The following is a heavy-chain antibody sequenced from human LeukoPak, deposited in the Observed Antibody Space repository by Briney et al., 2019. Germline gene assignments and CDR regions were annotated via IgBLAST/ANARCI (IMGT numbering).Heavy chain of an antibody. CDR2: ISNDENKK. CDR3: ARGGGGGYCSSTTCYLYNWFDP. Sequence: GGSLRLSCAASGFAFTSYPMHWVRQAPGKGLEWVAVISNDENKKCYADSVKGRFTISRDNSKNTLSLQMDSLRPDDTAVYYCARGGGGGYCSSTTCYLYNWFDPWGQGTLVTVSS. J-gene: IGHJ5*02. CDR1: GFAFTSYP. V-gene: IGHV3-30-3*01. D-gene: IGHD2-2*01.